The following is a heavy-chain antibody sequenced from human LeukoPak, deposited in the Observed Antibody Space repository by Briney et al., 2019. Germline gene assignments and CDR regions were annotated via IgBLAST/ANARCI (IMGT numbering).Heavy chain of an antibody. J-gene: IGHJ5*02. CDR3: ARQPLERRLRGNNWFDP. CDR2: MNPNSGNT. Sequence: VASVKVSCKASGYTFTSYDINWVRQATGQGLEWMGWMNPNSGNTGYAQKFQGRVTMTRNTSISTAYMELSSLRSEDTAVYYCARQPLERRLRGNNWFDPWGQGTLVTVSS. D-gene: IGHD1-1*01. CDR1: GYTFTSYD. V-gene: IGHV1-8*01.